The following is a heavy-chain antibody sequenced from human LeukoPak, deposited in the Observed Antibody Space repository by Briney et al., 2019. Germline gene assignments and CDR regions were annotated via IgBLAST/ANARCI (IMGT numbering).Heavy chain of an antibody. J-gene: IGHJ4*02. Sequence: NPSETLSLTCTVSGDITHYWGWIRQPLGKGLECIGSIYFSGSTNYSPSLKSRVTISVDTSKNQFSLKLSSVTAADTAVYYCARVDSSGWYLDYWGQGTLVTVSS. D-gene: IGHD6-19*01. V-gene: IGHV4-39*07. CDR3: ARVDSSGWYLDY. CDR1: GDITHY. CDR2: IYFSGST.